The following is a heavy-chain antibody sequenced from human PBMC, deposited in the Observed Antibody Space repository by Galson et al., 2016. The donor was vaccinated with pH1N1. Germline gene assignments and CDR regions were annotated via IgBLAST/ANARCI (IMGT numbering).Heavy chain of an antibody. CDR2: ISAYDGHT. CDR1: GYTFINYG. CDR3: ARDRGVFDI. Sequence: SVKVSCKASGYTFINYGIAWVRQAPGQGPEWMGWISAYDGHTDHAQNFQGRVAMTIDTSTSTANMELRSLRSGDTAVYYCARDRGVFDIWGQGTRVTVSS. J-gene: IGHJ3*02. V-gene: IGHV1-18*01. D-gene: IGHD3-10*01.